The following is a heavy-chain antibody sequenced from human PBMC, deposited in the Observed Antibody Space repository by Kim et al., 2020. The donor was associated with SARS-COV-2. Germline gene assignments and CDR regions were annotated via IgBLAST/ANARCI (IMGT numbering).Heavy chain of an antibody. J-gene: IGHJ6*02. CDR3: ARGAVAGPYGMDV. Sequence: YADAVKGRFTISRDNSKNTLYLQMNSLRADDTAVYYCARGAVAGPYGMDVWGQGTTVTVSS. D-gene: IGHD6-19*01. V-gene: IGHV3-33*01.